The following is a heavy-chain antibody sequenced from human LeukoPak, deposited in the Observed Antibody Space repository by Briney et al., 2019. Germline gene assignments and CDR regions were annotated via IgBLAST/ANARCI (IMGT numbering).Heavy chain of an antibody. CDR1: GFTFSTFG. CDR3: AKVLPSSSSPDP. CDR2: ISVSGGNT. D-gene: IGHD6-6*01. J-gene: IGHJ5*02. Sequence: GGSLRLSCAASGFTFSTFGMTWVRQAPGKGLERVSGISVSGGNTYYADSVKGRFSISRDNSKNTMYLQMNSLRAEDTAVYYCAKVLPSSSSPDPWGQGTLVTVSS. V-gene: IGHV3-23*01.